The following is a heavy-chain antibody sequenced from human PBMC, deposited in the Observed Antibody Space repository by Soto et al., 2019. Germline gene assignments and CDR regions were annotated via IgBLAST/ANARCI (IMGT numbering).Heavy chain of an antibody. J-gene: IGHJ4*02. V-gene: IGHV4-4*02. D-gene: IGHD6-25*01. CDR1: SGSISSGNW. CDR3: ARVFSSGSGWMYYFDF. Sequence: QVQLQESGPGLVESSGTLSLTCEVSSGSISSGNWWSWVRQPPGKGLEWIGDIYYTGATNYNPSLKSRVTMTIDKSKDQFSLNLRSATAADTAVYYCARVFSSGSGWMYYFDFWGQGILVSVSS. CDR2: IYYTGAT.